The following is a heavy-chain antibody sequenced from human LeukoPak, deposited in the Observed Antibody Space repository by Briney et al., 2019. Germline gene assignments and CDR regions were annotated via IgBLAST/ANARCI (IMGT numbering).Heavy chain of an antibody. D-gene: IGHD3-10*01. V-gene: IGHV1-2*02. Sequence: APVKVCCKASGYTFTGYYMHWVRQAPGQGLEWMGWINPNSGGANYAEKFQGRVTVTRDTSISTAYMELSRLRSDDTAVYYCARSRTGSGFLLDYWGQGTLVTVFS. CDR1: GYTFTGYY. CDR2: INPNSGGA. J-gene: IGHJ4*02. CDR3: ARSRTGSGFLLDY.